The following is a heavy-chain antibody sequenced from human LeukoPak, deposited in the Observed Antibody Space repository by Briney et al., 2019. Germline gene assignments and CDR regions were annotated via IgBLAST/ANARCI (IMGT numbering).Heavy chain of an antibody. CDR1: GGSVRSYY. Sequence: SETLSLTCTVSGGSVRSYYWSWIRQPAGNGLEWIGQIYTSGTSNYNPSLKSRLTMSVDTSKNQVSLKLSSVTAADTAVYYCARDTHISLIVVGDAFEIWGQGTMVTVSS. CDR2: IYTSGTS. D-gene: IGHD3-22*01. CDR3: ARDTHISLIVVGDAFEI. J-gene: IGHJ3*02. V-gene: IGHV4-4*07.